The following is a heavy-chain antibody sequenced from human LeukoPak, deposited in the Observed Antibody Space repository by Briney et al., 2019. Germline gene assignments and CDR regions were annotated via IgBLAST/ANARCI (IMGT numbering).Heavy chain of an antibody. V-gene: IGHV4-59*11. J-gene: IGHJ4*02. CDR1: GGSISSHY. D-gene: IGHD3-16*01. CDR3: ARGGVLKSLDY. Sequence: SETLSLTCTVSGGSISSHYWTWIRQPPGKGLDWIGYIYSPGTTNYNPSLKSRVTISVDTSKNQFSLKLRSVTAADTAVYYCARGGVLKSLDYWGQGTLVTVAS. CDR2: IYSPGTT.